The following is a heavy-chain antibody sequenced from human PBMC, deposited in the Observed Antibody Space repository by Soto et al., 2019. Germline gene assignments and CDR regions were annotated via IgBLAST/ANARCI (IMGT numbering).Heavy chain of an antibody. V-gene: IGHV1-69*13. Sequence: ASVKVSCKASGGTFSSYAISWVRQAPGQGLEWMGGFIPIFGTANYAQKFQGRVTITADESTSTAYIELSSLRSEDTAVYYCARGLLVTNAFDIWGQGTMVTVSS. CDR1: GGTFSSYA. CDR3: ARGLLVTNAFDI. CDR2: FIPIFGTA. D-gene: IGHD2-21*02. J-gene: IGHJ3*02.